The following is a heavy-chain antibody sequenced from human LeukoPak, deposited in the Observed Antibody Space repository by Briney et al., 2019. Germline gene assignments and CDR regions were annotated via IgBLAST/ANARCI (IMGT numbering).Heavy chain of an antibody. D-gene: IGHD1-26*01. V-gene: IGHV4-59*01. CDR2: IYYSGST. CDR3: AREDGGVWEERYFDC. J-gene: IGHJ4*02. CDR1: GGSISSYY. Sequence: PSETLSLTCTVSGGSISSYYWSWIRQPPGKGLEWIGYIYYSGSTNYNPSLKSRVTISVDTSKNQFSLKLSSVTAADTAVYYCAREDGGVWEERYFDCWGQGTLVTVSS.